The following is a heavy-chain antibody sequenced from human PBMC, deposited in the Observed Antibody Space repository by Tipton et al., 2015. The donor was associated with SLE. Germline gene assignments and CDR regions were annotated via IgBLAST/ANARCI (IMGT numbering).Heavy chain of an antibody. CDR2: IYYSGST. CDR1: GGSISSYY. V-gene: IGHV4-59*01. D-gene: IGHD4-11*01. J-gene: IGHJ4*02. Sequence: TLSLTCTVSGGSISSYYWSWIRQPPGKGLEWIGYIYYSGSTNYNPSLKSRVTISVDTSKNQFSLELSSVTAADAAVYYCARWAGPTVNFDYWGQGTLVPVSS. CDR3: ARWAGPTVNFDY.